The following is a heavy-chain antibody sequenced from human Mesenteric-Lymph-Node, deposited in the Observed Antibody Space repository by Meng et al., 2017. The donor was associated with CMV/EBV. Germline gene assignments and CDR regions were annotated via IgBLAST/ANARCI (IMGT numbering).Heavy chain of an antibody. J-gene: IGHJ6*02. CDR3: ARGGIAVAGTSPDGMDV. CDR2: ISGSGGST. CDR1: GFTFSNAW. V-gene: IGHV3-23*01. D-gene: IGHD6-19*01. Sequence: GGSLRLSCAASGFTFSNAWMSWVRQAPGKGLEWVSAISGSGGSTYYADSVKGRFTISRDNSKNTLYLQMNSLRAEDTAVYYCARGGIAVAGTSPDGMDVWGQGTTVTVSS.